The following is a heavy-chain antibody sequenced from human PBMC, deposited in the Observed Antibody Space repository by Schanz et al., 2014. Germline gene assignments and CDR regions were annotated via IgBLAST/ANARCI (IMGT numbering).Heavy chain of an antibody. CDR3: VRAPHYGSGRHLDY. D-gene: IGHD3-10*01. CDR1: GYTFTTYY. V-gene: IGHV1-46*03. CDR2: INPTGGST. J-gene: IGHJ4*02. Sequence: QVQLVQSGAEVKKPGASVKVYCKASGYTFTTYYLHWVRQAPGQGLEWMGIINPTGGSTTYAEKLLSRVHMTSDTSTSTVYMELSRLRSEDMAVYYCVRAPHYGSGRHLDYWGQGTLVTVSS.